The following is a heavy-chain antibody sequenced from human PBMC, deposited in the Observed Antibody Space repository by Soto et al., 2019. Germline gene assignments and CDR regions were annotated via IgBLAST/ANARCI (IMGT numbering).Heavy chain of an antibody. Sequence: QVQLVQSGAEVKKPGASVKVSCKASGYTFTSYAMHWVRQAPGQRIEWMGWINAGNGNTKYSQKFQGRVTITRDTSASTAYMELSSLRSEDTAVYYCAREVAYDYVWGSYRYFDYWGQGTLVTVSS. CDR2: INAGNGNT. CDR3: AREVAYDYVWGSYRYFDY. D-gene: IGHD3-16*02. J-gene: IGHJ4*02. V-gene: IGHV1-3*01. CDR1: GYTFTSYA.